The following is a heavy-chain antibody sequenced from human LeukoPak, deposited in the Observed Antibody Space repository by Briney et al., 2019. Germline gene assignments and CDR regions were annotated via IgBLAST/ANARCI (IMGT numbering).Heavy chain of an antibody. J-gene: IGHJ4*02. CDR2: VHKSGST. D-gene: IGHD1-26*01. Sequence: KPSETLFLTCAVSTGSLTSNWWRWGRQPPGKGLEWIGEVHKSGSTNYYPSLQSRVTISIDKSKNQIALELTSVTAADTAVYYCAKEIVGAPTPGAYWGQGILVTVSS. V-gene: IGHV4-4*02. CDR3: AKEIVGAPTPGAY. CDR1: TGSLTSNW.